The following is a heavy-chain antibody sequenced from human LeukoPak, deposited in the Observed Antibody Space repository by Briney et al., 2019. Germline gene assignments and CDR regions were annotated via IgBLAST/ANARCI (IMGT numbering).Heavy chain of an antibody. V-gene: IGHV3-53*01. CDR2: IYSGGST. D-gene: IGHD5-24*01. CDR3: ARGGDGYNGPIGY. CDR1: GFTVSSNY. Sequence: GGSLRLSCAASGFTVSSNYMSWVRQAPGKGLEWVSVIYSGGSTYYADSVKGRFTISRDNAKNSLYLQMNSLRAEDTAVYYCARGGDGYNGPIGYWGQGTLVTVSS. J-gene: IGHJ4*02.